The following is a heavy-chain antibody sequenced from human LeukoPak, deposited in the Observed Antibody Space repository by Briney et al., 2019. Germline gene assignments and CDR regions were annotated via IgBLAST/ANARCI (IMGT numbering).Heavy chain of an antibody. J-gene: IGHJ6*03. V-gene: IGHV3-23*01. CDR1: GFIFSNYA. CDR3: AKDSVKVTTVRRVPHYMDV. CDR2: FSGSGGST. Sequence: GGSLRLSCAASGFIFSNYAMSWVRQAPGKGLQWVSAFSGSGGSTYYADSVKGRFTISRDNSKNTLYLQMNSLRAEDTAVYYCAKDSVKVTTVRRVPHYMDVWGKGTTVTISS. D-gene: IGHD4-17*01.